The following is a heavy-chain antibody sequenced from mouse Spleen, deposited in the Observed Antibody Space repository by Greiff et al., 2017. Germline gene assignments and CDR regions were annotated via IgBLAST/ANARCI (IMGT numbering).Heavy chain of an antibody. CDR2: IDPETGGT. Sequence: QVQLQQSGAELVRPGASVTLSCKASGYTFTDYEMHWVKQTPVHGLEWIGAIDPETGGTAYNQKFKGKATLTADKSSSTAYMELRSLTSEDSAVYYCTRTALLRHFDYWGQGTTLTVSS. V-gene: IGHV1-15*01. CDR1: GYTFTDYE. J-gene: IGHJ2*01. D-gene: IGHD1-2*01. CDR3: TRTALLRHFDY.